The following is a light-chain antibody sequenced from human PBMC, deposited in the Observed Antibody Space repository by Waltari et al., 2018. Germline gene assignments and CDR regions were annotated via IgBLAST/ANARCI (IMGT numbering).Light chain of an antibody. CDR3: QQSYSTPLT. CDR1: QSISSY. V-gene: IGKV1-39*01. Sequence: DIQMTQSPSSLSLSVRERVTITCRASQSISSYLNWYQQKPGKAPKLLIYAASSLQSGVPSRFSGSGSGTDFTLTIISLQPEDFATYYCQQSYSTPLTFGGGTKVEIK. J-gene: IGKJ4*01. CDR2: AAS.